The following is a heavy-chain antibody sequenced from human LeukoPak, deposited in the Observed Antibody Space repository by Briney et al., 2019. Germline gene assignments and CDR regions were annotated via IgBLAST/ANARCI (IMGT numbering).Heavy chain of an antibody. CDR1: GGSISSGDYY. V-gene: IGHV4-39*07. J-gene: IGHJ6*02. CDR3: ASRGTNGEQYYYYGMDV. CDR2: INHSGST. D-gene: IGHD2-8*01. Sequence: PSETLSLTCTVSGGSISSGDYYWSWIRQPPGKGLEWIGEINHSGSTNYNPSLKSRVTISVDTSKNQFSLKLTSVTAADTAVYYCASRGTNGEQYYYYGMDVWGQGTTVTVSS.